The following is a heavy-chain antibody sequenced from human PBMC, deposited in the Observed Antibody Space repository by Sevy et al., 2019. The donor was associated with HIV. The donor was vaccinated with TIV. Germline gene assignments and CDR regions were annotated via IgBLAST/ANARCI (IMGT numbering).Heavy chain of an antibody. Sequence: SETLSLTCTVSGGSISSGGYYWSWIRQHPGKGLEWIGYIYYSGSTYYNPSLKSRVTISVDTSKNQFPLKLSSVTAPDTAGYYCAGDPGPQGGGDYFDYWGQGTLVTVSS. J-gene: IGHJ4*02. D-gene: IGHD3-16*01. V-gene: IGHV4-31*03. CDR1: GGSISSGGYY. CDR2: IYYSGST. CDR3: AGDPGPQGGGDYFDY.